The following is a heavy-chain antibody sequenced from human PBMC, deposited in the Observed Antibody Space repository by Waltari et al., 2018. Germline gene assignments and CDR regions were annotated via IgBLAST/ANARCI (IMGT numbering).Heavy chain of an antibody. D-gene: IGHD2-15*01. CDR1: GFSFSAYE. V-gene: IGHV3-48*03. CDR3: VVGFCSGGSCYSRDY. Sequence: EVQLVESGGGLVQPGGSLRLSCAASGFSFSAYEMNWVRQDPGQVLEWCSYISVSCSTIYYADSLNGRFTITRDNSKDSLYLEMSDRRVEDTALYYCVVGFCSGGSCYSRDYWDQGTLVTVSS. CDR2: ISVSCSTI. J-gene: IGHJ4*02.